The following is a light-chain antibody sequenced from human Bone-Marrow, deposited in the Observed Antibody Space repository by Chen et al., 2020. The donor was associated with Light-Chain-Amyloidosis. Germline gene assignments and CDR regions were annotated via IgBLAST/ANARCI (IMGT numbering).Light chain of an antibody. J-gene: IGLJ3*02. CDR3: QVWDRSSDRPV. V-gene: IGLV3-21*02. Sequence: SYVLTQPSSVAVAPGQTASIVCGGNNIGSTSVHWYQQTPGQAPLLVVYDDSDRPPGIHERLAGSNAGNTATLTISRVEAGDEADYYCQVWDRSSDRPVFGGGTKLTVL. CDR1: NIGSTS. CDR2: DDS.